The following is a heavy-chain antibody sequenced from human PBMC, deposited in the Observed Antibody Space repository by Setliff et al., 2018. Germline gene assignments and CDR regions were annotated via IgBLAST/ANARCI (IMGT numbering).Heavy chain of an antibody. J-gene: IGHJ6*03. CDR2: ISGGGINT. CDR3: AKDISRTGYYYRFDYFYYYMDV. V-gene: IGHV3-23*01. D-gene: IGHD3-22*01. CDR1: GFTFSNYA. Sequence: GGSLRLSCVASGFTFSNYAINWVRQAPGQGLEWVSGISGGGINTDYADSVKGRFTISRDNAKDTLYLQMNSLRAEDTAVYYCAKDISRTGYYYRFDYFYYYMDVWGKGTTVTVSS.